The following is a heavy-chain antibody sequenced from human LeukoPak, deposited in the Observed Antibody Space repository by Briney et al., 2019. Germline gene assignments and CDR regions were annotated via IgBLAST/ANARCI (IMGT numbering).Heavy chain of an antibody. V-gene: IGHV3-23*01. Sequence: GGSLRLSCAASGFTFSSYAMSWVRQAPGKGLEWVSAISGSGGSTYFADSVKGRFTISRDNSKNTLYLQMNSLRAEDTAVYYCAKGPVGASHFDYWGQGTLVTVSS. D-gene: IGHD1-26*01. J-gene: IGHJ4*02. CDR1: GFTFSSYA. CDR2: ISGSGGST. CDR3: AKGPVGASHFDY.